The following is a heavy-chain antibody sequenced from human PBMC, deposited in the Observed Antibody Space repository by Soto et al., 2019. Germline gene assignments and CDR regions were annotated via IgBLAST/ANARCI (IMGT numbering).Heavy chain of an antibody. CDR1: GGSISSSSYY. CDR3: ASPDDYGDQNHYWYFDL. D-gene: IGHD4-17*01. V-gene: IGHV4-39*01. CDR2: IYYSGST. Sequence: SETLSLTCTVSGGSISSSSYYWGWIRQPPGKGLEWIGSIYYSGSTYYNPSLKSRVTISVDTSKNQFSLKLSSVTAADTAVYYCASPDDYGDQNHYWYFDLWGRGTLVTVSS. J-gene: IGHJ2*01.